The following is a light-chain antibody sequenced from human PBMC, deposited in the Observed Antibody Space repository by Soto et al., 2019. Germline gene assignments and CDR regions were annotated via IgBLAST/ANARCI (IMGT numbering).Light chain of an antibody. CDR1: QTISTL. V-gene: IGKV1-39*01. CDR3: QHSYSSPPRT. J-gene: IGKJ1*01. Sequence: DIQMTQSPASLSASVGDRVTISCRASQTISTLLNWYQQKPGTAPRLLIYRASSVQSGVPPRFSGSGSGRDFTLTISSLRPEDIATYFCQHSYSSPPRTFGQGTKVEV. CDR2: RAS.